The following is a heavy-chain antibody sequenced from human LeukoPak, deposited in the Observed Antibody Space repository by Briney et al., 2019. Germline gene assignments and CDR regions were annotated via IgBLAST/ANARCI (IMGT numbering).Heavy chain of an antibody. Sequence: DATTTSYADSVKGRFTISRDNAKNPLYLQMNSLRAEDTAVYYCARDPETYYYDSSGDYFDYWGQGTLVTVSS. J-gene: IGHJ4*02. CDR3: ARDPETYYYDSSGDYFDY. CDR2: DATTT. D-gene: IGHD3-22*01. V-gene: IGHV3-74*01.